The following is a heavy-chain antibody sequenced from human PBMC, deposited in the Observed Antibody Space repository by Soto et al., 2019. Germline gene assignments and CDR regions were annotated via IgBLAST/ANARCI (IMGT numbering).Heavy chain of an antibody. V-gene: IGHV3-9*01. CDR3: AKGGAAIRNWFDP. CDR1: GFTFDDYA. J-gene: IGHJ5*02. D-gene: IGHD6-13*01. Sequence: GGSLRLSCAASGFTFDDYAMHWVRQAPGKGLEWVSGISWNSGSIGYADSVKGRFTIPRDDAKNSLYLQMNSLRAEDTALYYCAKGGAAIRNWFDPWGQGTLVTVSS. CDR2: ISWNSGSI.